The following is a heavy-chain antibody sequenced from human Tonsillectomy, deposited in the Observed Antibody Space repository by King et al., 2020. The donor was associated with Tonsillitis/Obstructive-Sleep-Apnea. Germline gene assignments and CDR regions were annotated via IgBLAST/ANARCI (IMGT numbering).Heavy chain of an antibody. V-gene: IGHV3-11*01. CDR3: ARDRYHDFLGGSLNGGWGMDV. D-gene: IGHD3-9*01. CDR1: GFSFTDYY. J-gene: IGHJ6*02. CDR2: ISNGDPTT. Sequence: VQLVESGGGLVRPGGSLRLACAASGFSFTDYYMTWIRQAPGRGLEWISYISNGDPTTYYADSVKGRFTISRDNAKKSVFLQMNSLRAEDTAVYYCARDRYHDFLGGSLNGGWGMDVWGQGTTVTVSS.